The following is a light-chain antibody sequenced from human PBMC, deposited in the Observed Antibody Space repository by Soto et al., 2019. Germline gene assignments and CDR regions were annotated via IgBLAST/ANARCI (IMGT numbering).Light chain of an antibody. J-gene: IGKJ1*01. CDR3: QQYGSSPWT. CDR2: GPS. V-gene: IGKV3-20*01. CDR1: QSVTNDY. Sequence: EIVLTQSPGTLSSSPGERAALSCRASQSVTNDYVAWYRQIPGQAPSLLMYGPSSRAAGIPDRFSGRGSGTDFTLTISRLEPEDFAVYYCQQYGSSPWTFGQGTKVEI.